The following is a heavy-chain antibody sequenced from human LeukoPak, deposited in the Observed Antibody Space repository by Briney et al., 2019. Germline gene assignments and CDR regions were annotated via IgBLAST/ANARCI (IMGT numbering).Heavy chain of an antibody. CDR2: IYSGGST. D-gene: IGHD3-10*01. Sequence: GGSLRLSCAASGFTVSSNYMSWVRQAPGKGLEWVSVIYSGGSTYYADSVKGRFTISRDNSKNTLFPQMNSLRAEDTAVYYCARDRGLYGMDVWGQGTTVTVSS. V-gene: IGHV3-66*01. CDR3: ARDRGLYGMDV. CDR1: GFTVSSNY. J-gene: IGHJ6*02.